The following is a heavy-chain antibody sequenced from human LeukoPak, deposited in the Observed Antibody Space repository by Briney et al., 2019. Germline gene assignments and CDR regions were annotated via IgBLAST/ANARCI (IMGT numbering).Heavy chain of an antibody. V-gene: IGHV4-59*08. J-gene: IGHJ4*02. D-gene: IGHD2-15*01. CDR1: GVSISNHY. Sequence: SETLSLTCTVSGVSISNHYSSWIRQPPGKGLEWIGYIYYTGNTNYNPALKSRVTISEAISKNQVSLRLSSVTAADTAVYYCVRHSRVVAFDYWGQGNLVTVSS. CDR3: VRHSRVVAFDY. CDR2: IYYTGNT.